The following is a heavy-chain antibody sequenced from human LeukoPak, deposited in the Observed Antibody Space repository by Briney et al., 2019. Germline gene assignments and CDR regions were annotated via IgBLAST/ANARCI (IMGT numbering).Heavy chain of an antibody. CDR1: GGSFSGYY. Sequence: SETLSLTCAVYGGSFSGYYWSWIRQPPGKGLEWIGEINHSGSANYNPSLKSRVTISVDTSKNQFSLKLSSVTAADTAVYYCARGLGYWGQGTLVTVSS. CDR3: ARGLGY. V-gene: IGHV4-34*01. CDR2: INHSGSA. J-gene: IGHJ4*02.